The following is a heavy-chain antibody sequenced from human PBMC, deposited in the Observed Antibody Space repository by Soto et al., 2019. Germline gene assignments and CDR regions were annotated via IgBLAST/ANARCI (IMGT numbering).Heavy chain of an antibody. CDR3: ATHLIAVAGSGNISTDY. CDR1: GFTFSSYG. D-gene: IGHD6-19*01. Sequence: PGGSLRLSCAASGFTFSSYGMHWVRQAPGKGLEWVAVISYDGSNKYYADSVKGRFTISRDNSKNTLYLQMNSLRAEDTAVYYCATHLIAVAGSGNISTDYWGQGTLVTVSS. CDR2: ISYDGSNK. J-gene: IGHJ4*02. V-gene: IGHV3-30*03.